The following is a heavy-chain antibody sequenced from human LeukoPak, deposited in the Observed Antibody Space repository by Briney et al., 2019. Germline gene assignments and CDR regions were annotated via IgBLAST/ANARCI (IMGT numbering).Heavy chain of an antibody. Sequence: PGGSLRLSCAASGFTVSSNYMSWVRQAPGKGLEEVAVIYSGGSTYHADSVKGRFTISRDNSKNTLYLQMNSLRAEDTAVYYCARPTTTVTKRGYFDYWGQGTLVTVSS. CDR2: IYSGGST. V-gene: IGHV3-66*04. CDR3: ARPTTTVTKRGYFDY. CDR1: GFTVSSNY. J-gene: IGHJ4*02. D-gene: IGHD4-17*01.